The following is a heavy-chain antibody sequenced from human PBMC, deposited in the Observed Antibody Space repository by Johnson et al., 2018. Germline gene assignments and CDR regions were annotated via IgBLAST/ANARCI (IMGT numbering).Heavy chain of an antibody. D-gene: IGHD2-21*02. Sequence: QVQLVESGGGVVQPGRSLRLSCAGSGVTFNTYGFHWVRQAPGKGLEWVTFISYDGIHKFYADSVKGRLTISRDFSKNTLFLQMNSLRTEDTAVYYCTRGLHYGGADCYSDYFQHWGQGTLVTVSS. J-gene: IGHJ1*01. CDR2: ISYDGIHK. CDR1: GVTFNTYG. CDR3: TRGLHYGGADCYSDYFQH. V-gene: IGHV3-30*03.